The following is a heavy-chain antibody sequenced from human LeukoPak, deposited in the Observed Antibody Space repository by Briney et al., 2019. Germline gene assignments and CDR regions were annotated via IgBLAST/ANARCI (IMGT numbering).Heavy chain of an antibody. CDR1: GFTFSSYA. J-gene: IGHJ5*02. CDR2: ISSRHLTT. Sequence: GGSPRLSCAASGFTFSSYAMNWVRQAPGKGLGWVSSISSRHLTTYYTDSVKGRFTISRDNSKNTLYLQMNSLRAEDTAVYYCTKDPNGDYVGAFDPWGQGTLVTVSS. D-gene: IGHD4-17*01. V-gene: IGHV3-23*01. CDR3: TKDPNGDYVGAFDP.